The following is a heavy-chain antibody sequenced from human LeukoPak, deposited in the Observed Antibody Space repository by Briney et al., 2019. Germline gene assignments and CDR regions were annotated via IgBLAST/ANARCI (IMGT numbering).Heavy chain of an antibody. CDR2: IYHSGST. CDR3: ASSSMVRGVNPFDY. J-gene: IGHJ4*02. CDR1: GGSINSGGYS. Sequence: SQTLSLTCAVSGGSINSGGYSWSWIRQPPGKGLEWIGYIYHSGSTYYNPSLKSRVTISVDRSKNQFSLKLSSVTAADTAVYYCASSSMVRGVNPFDYWGQGALVTVSS. V-gene: IGHV4-30-2*01. D-gene: IGHD3-10*01.